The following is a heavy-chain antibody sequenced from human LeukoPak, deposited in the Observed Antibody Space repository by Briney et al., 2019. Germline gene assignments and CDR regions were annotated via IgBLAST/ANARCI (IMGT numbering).Heavy chain of an antibody. D-gene: IGHD3-10*01. J-gene: IGHJ5*02. CDR3: SYGSGSYQA. CDR2: IYHSGNT. CDR1: GGSISSSNW. Sequence: PSGTLSLTCAVSGGSISSSNWWSWVRQPPGKGLEWIGKIYHSGNTKYNPSLKSRVTISVDKSKNQFSLKLSSVAAADTAVYYCSYGSGSYQAWGQGTLVTVSS. V-gene: IGHV4-4*02.